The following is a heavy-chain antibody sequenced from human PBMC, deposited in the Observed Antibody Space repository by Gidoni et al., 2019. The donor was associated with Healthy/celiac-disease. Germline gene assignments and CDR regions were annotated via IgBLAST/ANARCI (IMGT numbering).Heavy chain of an antibody. V-gene: IGHV4-34*01. CDR1: GGSFSGYY. J-gene: IGHJ5*02. D-gene: IGHD4-17*01. Sequence: QVQLQQWGAGLLKPSETLSLTCAVYGGSFSGYYWSWIRQPPGKGLEWIGEINQSGSTNYNPSLKSRVTISLDPSKNQFSLKLSSVSAADTAVYYCARGLTVTREEANNWFDPWGKGTLVTVSS. CDR2: INQSGST. CDR3: ARGLTVTREEANNWFDP.